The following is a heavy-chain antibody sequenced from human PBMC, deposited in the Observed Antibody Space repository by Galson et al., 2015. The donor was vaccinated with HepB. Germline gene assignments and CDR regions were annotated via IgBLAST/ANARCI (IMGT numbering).Heavy chain of an antibody. CDR1: GFTFSSYG. V-gene: IGHV3-33*01. D-gene: IGHD2-2*01. CDR3: AREGAVVPTAMPLDY. Sequence: SGFTFSSYGIHWVRQAPGKGLEWVALIWSDGSNKYYADSVEGRFTISRDNSKNTLYLQMNSLRAEDTAVYYCAREGAVVPTAMPLDYWGQGTLVTVSS. J-gene: IGHJ4*02. CDR2: IWSDGSNK.